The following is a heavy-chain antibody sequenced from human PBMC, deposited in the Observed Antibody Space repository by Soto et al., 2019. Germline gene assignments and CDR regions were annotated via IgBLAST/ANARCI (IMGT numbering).Heavy chain of an antibody. D-gene: IGHD3-9*01. Sequence: ASVKVSCKASGGTFSSYAISWVRQAPGQGLEWMGGIIPIFGTANYAQKFQGRVTITADESTSTAYMELSSLRSEDTAVYYCARDLGQHDILTGPFGYWGQGPLVTVYS. CDR2: IIPIFGTA. V-gene: IGHV1-69*13. CDR3: ARDLGQHDILTGPFGY. J-gene: IGHJ4*02. CDR1: GGTFSSYA.